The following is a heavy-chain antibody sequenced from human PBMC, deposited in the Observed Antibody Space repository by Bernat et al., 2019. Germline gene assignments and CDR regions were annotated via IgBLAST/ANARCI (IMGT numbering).Heavy chain of an antibody. D-gene: IGHD3-22*01. CDR2: ISCDGSHK. Sequence: QVQLVESGGGVVQPGRSLRLSCAASGFTFSSFVLHWVRQAPGKGLEWVAVISCDGSHKYYADSVKGRCTISRDNSKNTLNLQMNSLRPEDTAVYYCAKDLSIYDSSGYRYGMDVWGQGTTVTVSS. CDR1: GFTFSSFV. J-gene: IGHJ6*02. CDR3: AKDLSIYDSSGYRYGMDV. V-gene: IGHV3-30*18.